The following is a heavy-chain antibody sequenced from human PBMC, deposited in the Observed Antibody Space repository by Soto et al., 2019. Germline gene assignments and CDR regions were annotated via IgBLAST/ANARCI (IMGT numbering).Heavy chain of an antibody. J-gene: IGHJ4*02. D-gene: IGHD3-16*02. V-gene: IGHV3-23*01. CDR2: ISGSGGIT. CDR3: AKDRGYYILGSYRPQSHCDD. CDR1: GFTFSSYA. Sequence: EVQLLESGGGLVQPGGSLRLSCAASGFTFSSYAMSWVRQAPGKGLEWVSVISGSGGITYYADSVKGRFTISRDTSKTTLYLQMNSLRAEDTAVYYCAKDRGYYILGSYRPQSHCDDGGQGTVVTVSS.